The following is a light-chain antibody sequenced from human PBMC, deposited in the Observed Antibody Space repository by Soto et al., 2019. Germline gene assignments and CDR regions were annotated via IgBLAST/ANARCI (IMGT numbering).Light chain of an antibody. J-gene: IGKJ4*01. V-gene: IGKV1-33*01. CDR1: QSISSW. Sequence: DIQLTQTPSSVSASVGDRVTITCRASQSISSWLAWYQQKPGKVPKFLIYDASTLQSGVPSRFSGSGSGTDFTFTISSLQPEDIATYYCQQYDNLPLTFGGGTKVDIK. CDR2: DAS. CDR3: QQYDNLPLT.